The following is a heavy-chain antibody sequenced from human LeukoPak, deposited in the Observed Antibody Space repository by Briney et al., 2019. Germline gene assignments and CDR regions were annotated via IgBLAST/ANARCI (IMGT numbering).Heavy chain of an antibody. CDR3: TREGSTLYYFDY. D-gene: IGHD5/OR15-5a*01. J-gene: IGHJ4*02. Sequence: GGSLRLSCAASGFTFSSDAMSWVRQAPGKGLEWVSAISGSGGSTYYADSVKGRFIISRDNPKNTLYLQMNSLRAEDTAVYYCTREGSTLYYFDYWGQGTLVTVSS. CDR1: GFTFSSDA. V-gene: IGHV3-23*01. CDR2: ISGSGGST.